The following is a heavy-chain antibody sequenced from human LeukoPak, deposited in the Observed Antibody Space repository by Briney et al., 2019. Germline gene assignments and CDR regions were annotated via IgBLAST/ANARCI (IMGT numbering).Heavy chain of an antibody. CDR2: ISSSGSTI. CDR1: GFTFCDYY. V-gene: IGHV3-11*01. D-gene: IGHD2-21*01. J-gene: IGHJ3*02. Sequence: GGSLRLSCAASGFTFCDYYMSWIRQAPGKGLEWVSYISSSGSTIYYADSVKGRFTISRDNAKNSLYQQMNSLRAEDTAVYYCAREGLAYCGGDCYSNAFDIWGQGTMVTVSS. CDR3: AREGLAYCGGDCYSNAFDI.